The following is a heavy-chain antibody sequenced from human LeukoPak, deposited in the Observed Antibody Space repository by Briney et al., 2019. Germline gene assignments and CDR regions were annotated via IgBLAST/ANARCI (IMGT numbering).Heavy chain of an antibody. CDR3: ANVFPGDWELLFHY. CDR2: IRYDGSNK. V-gene: IGHV3-30*02. CDR1: GFTFSSYG. Sequence: GGSLRLSCAASGFTFSSYGMHWVRQAPGKGLEWVAFIRYDGSNKYYADSVKGRFTISRDNSKNTLYLQMNSLRAEDTAVYYCANVFPGDWELLFHYWGQGTLVTVSS. D-gene: IGHD1-26*01. J-gene: IGHJ4*02.